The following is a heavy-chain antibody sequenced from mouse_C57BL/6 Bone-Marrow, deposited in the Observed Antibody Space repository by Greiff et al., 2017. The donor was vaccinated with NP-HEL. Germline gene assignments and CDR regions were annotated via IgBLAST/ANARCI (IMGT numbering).Heavy chain of an antibody. D-gene: IGHD2-1*01. CDR2: ISYDGSN. CDR1: GYSITSGYY. V-gene: IGHV3-6*01. CDR3: AREGLYSFYFDY. J-gene: IGHJ2*01. Sequence: EVKLQESGPGLVKPSQSLSLTCSVTGYSITSGYYWNWIRQFPGNKLEWMGYISYDGSNNYNPSLKNRISITRDTSKNQFFLKLNSVTTEDTATYYCAREGLYSFYFDYWGQGTTLTVSS.